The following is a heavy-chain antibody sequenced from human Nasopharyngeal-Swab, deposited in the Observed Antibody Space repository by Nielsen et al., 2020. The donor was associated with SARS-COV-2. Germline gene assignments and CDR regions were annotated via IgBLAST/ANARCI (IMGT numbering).Heavy chain of an antibody. CDR1: GYSFSSYW. CDR2: MYPRDSDN. D-gene: IGHD1-7*01. J-gene: IGHJ4*02. V-gene: IGHV5-51*01. Sequence: GGSLRLSCKGSGYSFSSYWIGWVRQMPGKGLEWMGIMYPRDSDNRYSPSFQGQVTISADKSISTAYLQWSSLKASDTAMYYCATAYNGNYYWDYWGQGTLVTVSS. CDR3: ATAYNGNYYWDY.